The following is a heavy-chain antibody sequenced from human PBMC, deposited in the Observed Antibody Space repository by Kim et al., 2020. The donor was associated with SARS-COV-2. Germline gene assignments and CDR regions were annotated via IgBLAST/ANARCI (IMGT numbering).Heavy chain of an antibody. Sequence: SETLSLTCTVSGGSISSYYWSWIRQPPGKGLEWIGYIYYSGSTNYNPSLKSRVTISVDTSKNQFSLKLSSVTAADTAVYYCAREGDRGYSYAYDAFDIWGQGTMVTVSS. CDR1: GGSISSYY. CDR3: AREGDRGYSYAYDAFDI. CDR2: IYYSGST. J-gene: IGHJ3*02. V-gene: IGHV4-59*01. D-gene: IGHD5-18*01.